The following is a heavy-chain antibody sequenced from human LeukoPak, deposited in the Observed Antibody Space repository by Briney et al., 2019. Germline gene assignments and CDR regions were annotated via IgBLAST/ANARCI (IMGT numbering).Heavy chain of an antibody. J-gene: IGHJ3*02. CDR1: GFTFTTYW. Sequence: GGSLRLSCAASGFTFTTYWMGWVRQAPGKGLEWVSSISSSGRTIYYADSVKGRFTISNDNAKKSLYLQMNSLRAEDTAVYYCARARRPKWERDGYTSKESAFDIWGQGTMVTVS. CDR3: ARARRPKWERDGYTSKESAFDI. CDR2: ISSSGRTI. D-gene: IGHD5-24*01. V-gene: IGHV3-48*04.